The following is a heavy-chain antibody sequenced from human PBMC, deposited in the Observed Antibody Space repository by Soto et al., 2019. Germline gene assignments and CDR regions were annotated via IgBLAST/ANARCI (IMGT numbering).Heavy chain of an antibody. Sequence: QVQLVQSGAEVKKPGASVKVSCKASGYTFTSYGITWVRQAPGQGLEWMGWIIAYNGNTNYAQKLQGRVTMTTDTPTSTAYMEPRTLRSDDTAVYYCERGLWFGELDYWGQGTLVTVSA. V-gene: IGHV1-18*01. J-gene: IGHJ4*02. CDR1: GYTFTSYG. CDR2: IIAYNGNT. CDR3: ERGLWFGELDY. D-gene: IGHD3-10*01.